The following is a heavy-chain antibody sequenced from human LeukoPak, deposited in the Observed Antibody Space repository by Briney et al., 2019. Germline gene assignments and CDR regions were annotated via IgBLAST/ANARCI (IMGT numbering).Heavy chain of an antibody. CDR1: GFTFRYYG. CDR2: MWADGSNT. V-gene: IGHV3-33*01. J-gene: IGHJ4*02. Sequence: GRSLTFSCAASGFTFRYYGMHWVRQAPGKGLEWVAVMWADGSNTYYTDSVKGRFTISRDNSKNTLYLQMNSLRAEDTAVYYCARGGGPEAGIGAYWGQGTLVTVSS. D-gene: IGHD6-19*01. CDR3: ARGGGPEAGIGAY.